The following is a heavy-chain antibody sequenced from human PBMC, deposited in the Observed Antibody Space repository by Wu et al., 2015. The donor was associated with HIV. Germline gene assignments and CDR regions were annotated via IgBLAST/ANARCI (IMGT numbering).Heavy chain of an antibody. V-gene: IGHV1-46*03. Sequence: QVQLVQSGAEVKKPGASVKVSCKASGYTFTSYYMHWVRQAPGQGLEWMGIINPSGGSTSYAQKFQGRVTMTRDTSTSTVYMELSSLRSEDTAVYYCARASPKTNQQLGSHYYYMDVWGKGTTVTVSS. CDR2: INPSGGST. CDR3: ARASPKTNQQLGSHYYYMDV. CDR1: GYTFTSYY. D-gene: IGHD6-13*01. J-gene: IGHJ6*03.